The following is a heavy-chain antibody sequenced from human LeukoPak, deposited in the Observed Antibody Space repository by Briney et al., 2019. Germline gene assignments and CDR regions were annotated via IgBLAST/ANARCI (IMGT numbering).Heavy chain of an antibody. CDR2: IYYNGST. CDR1: GGSISSYY. CDR3: ARDPRLTPAGAFDI. V-gene: IGHV4-59*12. J-gene: IGHJ3*02. D-gene: IGHD1-14*01. Sequence: SETLSLTCTVSGGSISSYYWSWIRQPPGKGLEWIGNIYYNGSTNYNPSLKSRVTISVDRSKNQFSLKLSSVTAADTAVYYCARDPRLTPAGAFDIWGQGTMVTVSS.